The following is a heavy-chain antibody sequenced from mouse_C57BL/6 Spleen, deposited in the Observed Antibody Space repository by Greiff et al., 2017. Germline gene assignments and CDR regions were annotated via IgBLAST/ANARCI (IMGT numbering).Heavy chain of an antibody. CDR1: GYTFTSYG. J-gene: IGHJ4*01. D-gene: IGHD1-1*01. CDR2: IYPRSGNT. CDR3: AWDYYGSSSYAMDY. V-gene: IGHV1-81*01. Sequence: QVQLKESGAELARPGASVKLSCKASGYTFTSYGISWVKQRTGQGLEWIGEIYPRSGNTYYNEKFKGKATLTADKSSSTADMELRSLTSEDSAVYFCAWDYYGSSSYAMDYWGQGTSVTVSS.